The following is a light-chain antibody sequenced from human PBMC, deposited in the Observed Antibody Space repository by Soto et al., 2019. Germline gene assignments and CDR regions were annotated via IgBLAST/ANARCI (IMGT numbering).Light chain of an antibody. Sequence: IQMTQSPSTLSESVGDRVTITCRASQTISSWLAWYQQKPGKAPKLLIYKASSLKSGVPSRFSGSGSGTEFTLTISSLQPDDFATYYCQQYNSYSMTFGQGTKVDIK. CDR1: QTISSW. CDR3: QQYNSYSMT. CDR2: KAS. J-gene: IGKJ1*01. V-gene: IGKV1-5*03.